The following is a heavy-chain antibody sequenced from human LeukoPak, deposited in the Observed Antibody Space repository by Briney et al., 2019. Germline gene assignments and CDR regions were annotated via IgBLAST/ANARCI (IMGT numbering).Heavy chain of an antibody. D-gene: IGHD5-12*01. CDR2: IWHDGSKE. J-gene: IGHJ4*02. Sequence: GRSLRLSCAASGFTFSSSGMHWVRQAPGKGLEWVAVIWHDGSKEKYADSVKGRFTISRDNSMNTVYLQMNSLRAEDTAVYYCARDGGYSYGNQIDYWGQGTLVTVSS. CDR3: ARDGGYSYGNQIDY. CDR1: GFTFSSSG. V-gene: IGHV3-33*01.